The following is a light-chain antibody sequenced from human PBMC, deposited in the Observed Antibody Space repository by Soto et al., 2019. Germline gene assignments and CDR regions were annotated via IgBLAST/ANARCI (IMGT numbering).Light chain of an antibody. J-gene: IGKJ2*01. CDR2: GAS. V-gene: IGKV3-20*01. CDR1: QSVSSSY. CDR3: QQYASSPKT. Sequence: EIVLTQSPGTLSLSPGERATLSCRASQSVSSSYLAWYQQKPGQAPRLLIYGASSRATGFPDRFSGSGSGTDFTLTIIRLEPEDFAVYYCQQYASSPKTFGQGTKLEIK.